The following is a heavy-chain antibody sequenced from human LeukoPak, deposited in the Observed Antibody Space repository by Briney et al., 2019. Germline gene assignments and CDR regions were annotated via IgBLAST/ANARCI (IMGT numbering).Heavy chain of an antibody. CDR1: GYSISSGYY. Sequence: SETLSLTCTVSGYSISSGYYWGWIRQPPGKGLEWIGNIYHSGSTYYNPSVKSRVTISVDTSKNQFSLKLSSVTAADTAVYYCARGGGSYYVVDYWGQGTLVTVSS. CDR3: ARGGGSYYVVDY. J-gene: IGHJ4*02. D-gene: IGHD1-26*01. CDR2: IYHSGST. V-gene: IGHV4-38-2*02.